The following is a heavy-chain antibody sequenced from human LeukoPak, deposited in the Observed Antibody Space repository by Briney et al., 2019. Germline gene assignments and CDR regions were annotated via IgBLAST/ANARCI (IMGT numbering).Heavy chain of an antibody. D-gene: IGHD3/OR15-3a*01. J-gene: IGHJ4*02. CDR3: ARHPIGTGYYFDY. CDR2: IYPGDSDT. V-gene: IGHV5-51*01. Sequence: GESLKISCKGSGYSFTSYWIGWVRQMPRQGLEWMGIIYPGDSDTRYSPSFPGQVTISADKSISTAYLQWSSLKASDTAMYYCARHPIGTGYYFDYWGQGTLVTVSS. CDR1: GYSFTSYW.